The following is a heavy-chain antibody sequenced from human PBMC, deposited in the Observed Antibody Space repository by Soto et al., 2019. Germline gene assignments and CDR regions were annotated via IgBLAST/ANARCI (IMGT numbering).Heavy chain of an antibody. J-gene: IGHJ4*02. CDR1: GFTFSSYA. CDR3: AKAEANLEWELLNDY. Sequence: EVQLLESGGGLVQPGGSLRLSCAASGFTFSSYAMSWVRQAPGKGLGWVSAISGSGGSTYYADSVKGRFTISRDNSKNTLYLQMNSLRAEDTAVYYCAKAEANLEWELLNDYWGQGTLVTVSS. CDR2: ISGSGGST. D-gene: IGHD1-26*01. V-gene: IGHV3-23*01.